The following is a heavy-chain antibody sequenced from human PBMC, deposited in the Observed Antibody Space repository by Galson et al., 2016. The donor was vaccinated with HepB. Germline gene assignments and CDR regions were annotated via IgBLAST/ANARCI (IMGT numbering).Heavy chain of an antibody. D-gene: IGHD3-22*01. CDR2: IYYSGST. J-gene: IGHJ4*02. CDR3: ARTGLNTITTIVL. Sequence: SETLSLTCTVSGDSISSDYWNWIRQPPGKGLEWIGYIYYSGSTNYNPSLKSRVTISVDTSKNQFSLSLTSVTAADTAVYYCARTGLNTITTIVLWGQGTLITVSS. CDR1: GDSISSDY. V-gene: IGHV4-59*12.